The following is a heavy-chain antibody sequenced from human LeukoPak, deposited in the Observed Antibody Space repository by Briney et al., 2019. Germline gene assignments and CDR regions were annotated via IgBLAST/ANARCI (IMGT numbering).Heavy chain of an antibody. CDR3: AREYYYGSGSPVMGMDV. Sequence: EGSLRLSCAASGFTFSDYYMSWVRQAPGKGLEWVSYISSSGSTIYYADSVKGRFTISRDYAKNSLYLQMNSLRAEDTAVYYCAREYYYGSGSPVMGMDVWGQGTTVTVSS. J-gene: IGHJ6*02. CDR1: GFTFSDYY. D-gene: IGHD3-10*01. CDR2: ISSSGSTI. V-gene: IGHV3-11*01.